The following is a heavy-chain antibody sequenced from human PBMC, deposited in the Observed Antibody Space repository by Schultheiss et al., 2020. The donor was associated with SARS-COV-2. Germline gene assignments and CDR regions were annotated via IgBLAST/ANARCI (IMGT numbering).Heavy chain of an antibody. CDR2: INHSGST. J-gene: IGHJ3*02. V-gene: IGHV4-34*01. CDR3: ARKRGAFDI. D-gene: IGHD3-10*01. CDR1: GGSFSGYY. Sequence: SETLSLTCAVYGGSFSGYYWSWIRQPPGKGLEWIGEINHSGSTNYNPSLKSRVTISVDTSKNQFSLKLSSVTAADTAVYYCARKRGAFDIWGQGTMVTVSS.